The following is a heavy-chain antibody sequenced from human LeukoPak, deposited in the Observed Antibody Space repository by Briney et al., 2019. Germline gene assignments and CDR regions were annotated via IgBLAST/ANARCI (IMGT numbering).Heavy chain of an antibody. CDR3: ARHKATTIGWPSDY. CDR1: GGSVSSYY. D-gene: IGHD5-12*01. Sequence: KPSETLSLTCTVSGGSVSSYYWGWIRQPPGKGPEWIGYISYTGSTNYNPSLKSRVTISVDTSKNQFSLKLSSVTAADTAVYYCARHKATTIGWPSDYWGQGILVTVSS. J-gene: IGHJ4*02. V-gene: IGHV4-59*08. CDR2: ISYTGST.